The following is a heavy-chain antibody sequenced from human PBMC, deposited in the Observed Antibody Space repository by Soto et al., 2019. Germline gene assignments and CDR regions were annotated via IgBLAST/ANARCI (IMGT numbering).Heavy chain of an antibody. CDR1: GGAISSSSYY. CDR3: ARHNGDDYIWGSYRYPSHFDY. V-gene: IGHV4-39*01. Sequence: TLSLPCTVSGGAISSSSYYLGWIRQPPGKGVGWIGSIYYSGSTYYNPSLKSRVTISVDTSKNQFSLKLSSVTAADTAVYYCARHNGDDYIWGSYRYPSHFDYWGQGTLVTVSS. D-gene: IGHD3-16*02. CDR2: IYYSGST. J-gene: IGHJ4*02.